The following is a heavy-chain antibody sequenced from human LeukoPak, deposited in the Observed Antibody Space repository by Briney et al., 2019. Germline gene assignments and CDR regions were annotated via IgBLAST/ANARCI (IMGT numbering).Heavy chain of an antibody. Sequence: PSETLSLTCAVYGGSFSGYYWSWIRQPPGKGLEWIGEINHSGSTNYNPSLKSRVTITVDTSKPQFSLKLSSVTAADTAVYYCARGVIGRTKFDYWGQGTLVTVSS. V-gene: IGHV4-34*01. D-gene: IGHD3-10*01. CDR3: ARGVIGRTKFDY. CDR1: GGSFSGYY. J-gene: IGHJ4*02. CDR2: INHSGST.